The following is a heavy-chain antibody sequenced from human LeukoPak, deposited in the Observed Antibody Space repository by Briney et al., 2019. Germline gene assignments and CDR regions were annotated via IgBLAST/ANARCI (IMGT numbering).Heavy chain of an antibody. V-gene: IGHV3-66*01. J-gene: IGHJ4*02. D-gene: IGHD1-26*01. Sequence: GGSLRLSCAASGFTVSSNYMSWVRQAPGKGLEWVSIIYSSGNTYYADSVKGRFTISRDNSKNTLYLQMNSLRAEDTAVYYCARDTVIPYSQVGTTKDWGQGTLVTVSS. CDR3: ARDTVIPYSQVGTTKD. CDR2: IYSSGNT. CDR1: GFTVSSNY.